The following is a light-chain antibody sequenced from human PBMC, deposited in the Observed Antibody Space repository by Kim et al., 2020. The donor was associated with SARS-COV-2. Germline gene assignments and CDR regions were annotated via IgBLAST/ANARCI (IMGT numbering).Light chain of an antibody. V-gene: IGKV1-27*01. CDR1: QGISNY. Sequence: ASVGDRVTITCRASQGISNYLAWYQQKPGKVPKLLVYAASALRSGVPSRFSGSGSGTDFTLTITSLQPEDVAVYYCQQCKGAPWTFGHGTKVEIK. J-gene: IGKJ1*01. CDR2: AAS. CDR3: QQCKGAPWT.